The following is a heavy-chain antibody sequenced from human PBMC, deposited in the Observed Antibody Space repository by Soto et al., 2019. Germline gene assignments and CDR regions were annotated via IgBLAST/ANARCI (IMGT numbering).Heavy chain of an antibody. Sequence: QVQLVESGGGVVQPGRSLRLSCAASGFTFSSYGMHWVRQAPGKGLEWVAVISYDGSNKYYADSVKGRFTISRDNSKNTLYLQMNSLRAEDTAVYYCANLYHRHLRSSWDVEYGMDVWGQGTTVTVSS. V-gene: IGHV3-30*18. CDR2: ISYDGSNK. CDR3: ANLYHRHLRSSWDVEYGMDV. D-gene: IGHD6-13*01. CDR1: GFTFSSYG. J-gene: IGHJ6*02.